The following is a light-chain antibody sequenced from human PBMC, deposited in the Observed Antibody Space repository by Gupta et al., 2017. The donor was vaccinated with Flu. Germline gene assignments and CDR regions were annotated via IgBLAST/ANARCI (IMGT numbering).Light chain of an antibody. CDR1: QNVGLW. CDR3: QQYNSFLP. Sequence: VGERVTNTCRASQNVGLWLAWYQQKPGQAPKVLIYNASNIETGVPSRFSGSRSGTDFTLTIGSLQPDDFATYYCQQYNSFLPFGAGTKVEIK. V-gene: IGKV1-5*03. CDR2: NAS. J-gene: IGKJ4*01.